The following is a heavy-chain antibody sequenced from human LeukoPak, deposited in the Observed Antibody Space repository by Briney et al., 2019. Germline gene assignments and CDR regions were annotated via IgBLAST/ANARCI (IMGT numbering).Heavy chain of an antibody. V-gene: IGHV3-30*02. D-gene: IGHD6-13*01. CDR3: ARVHSSSWYFQH. CDR1: RFTFSSYG. CDR2: IRYDGSNK. Sequence: GGSLRLSCAASRFTFSSYGMHWVRQAPDKGLEWVTFIRYDGSNKYYADFVKGRFTISRDNSKNSLYLQMNSLRAEDTAVYYCARVHSSSWYFQHWGQGTLVTVSS. J-gene: IGHJ1*01.